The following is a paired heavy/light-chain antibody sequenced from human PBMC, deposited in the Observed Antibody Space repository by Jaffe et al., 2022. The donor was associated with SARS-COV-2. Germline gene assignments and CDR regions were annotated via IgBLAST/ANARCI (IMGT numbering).Light chain of an antibody. CDR2: GAS. Sequence: DIQMTQSPSTLSASVGDRVTITCRASQSVSVYLAWYQQKPGRAPKLLVYGASTLQSGVSSRFSGSGSGTEFTLTISSLQPDDFATYFCQQYDGYPPWTFGQGTNVEIK. V-gene: IGKV1-5*03. CDR1: QSVSVY. CDR3: QQYDGYPPWT. J-gene: IGKJ1*01.
Heavy chain of an antibody. J-gene: IGHJ4*02. CDR3: AKDRFRPYFDS. CDR1: GFSLSNSG. CDR2: FSYDGSNK. V-gene: IGHV3-30*18. Sequence: QVQLVESGGGVVQPGTSLRLSCVGSGFSLSNSGMHWVRQAPGKGLEWVAVFSYDGSNKFYAHSVRGRFTVSRDISNNTFYLQMNSLRPDDTAIYYCAKDRFRPYFDSWGQGTLVAVSS.